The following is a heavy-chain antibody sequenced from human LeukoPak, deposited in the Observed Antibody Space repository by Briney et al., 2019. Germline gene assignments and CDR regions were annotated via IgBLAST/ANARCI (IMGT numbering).Heavy chain of an antibody. CDR2: ISGSGGST. Sequence: GGSLRLSCAASGFTFSSYAMSWVRQAPGKGLEWVSAISGSGGSTYYADSVKGRFTISRDNSKNTLYLQMNSLRAEDTAVYYCARQRLGLGYCSSTSCYTLAYWGQGTLVTVSS. CDR1: GFTFSSYA. V-gene: IGHV3-23*01. J-gene: IGHJ4*02. D-gene: IGHD2-2*02. CDR3: ARQRLGLGYCSSTSCYTLAY.